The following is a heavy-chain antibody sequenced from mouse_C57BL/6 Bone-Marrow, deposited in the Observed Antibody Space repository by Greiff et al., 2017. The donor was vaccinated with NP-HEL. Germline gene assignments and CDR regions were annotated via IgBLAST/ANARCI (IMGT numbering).Heavy chain of an antibody. Sequence: EVQLQQSGAELVRPGASVKLSCTASGFNIKDDYMHWVKQRPEQGLEWIGWIDPENGDTEYASKFQGKATITADTYSNTAYLQLSSLTSEDTAVYYCTHYAMDYWGQGTSVTVSS. CDR1: GFNIKDDY. CDR3: THYAMDY. J-gene: IGHJ4*01. V-gene: IGHV14-4*01. CDR2: IDPENGDT.